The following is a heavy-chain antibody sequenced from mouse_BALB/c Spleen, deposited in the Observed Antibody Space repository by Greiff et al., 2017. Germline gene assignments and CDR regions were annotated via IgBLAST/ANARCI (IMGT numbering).Heavy chain of an antibody. CDR1: GFTFSSFG. CDR3: ASGPYYY. V-gene: IGHV5-17*02. J-gene: IGHJ2*01. D-gene: IGHD3-1*01. CDR2: ISSGSSTI. Sequence: DVMLVESGGGLVQPGGSRKLSCAASGFTFSSFGMHWVRQAPEKGLEWVAYISSGSSTIYYADTVKGRFTISRDNPKNTLFLQMTSLRSEDTAMYYCASGPYYYWGQGTTLTVSS.